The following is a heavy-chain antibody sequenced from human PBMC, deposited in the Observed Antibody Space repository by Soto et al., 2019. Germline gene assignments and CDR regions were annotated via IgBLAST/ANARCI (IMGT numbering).Heavy chain of an antibody. CDR2: INPSGGST. CDR3: ASVRDGYNWRSSGMDV. D-gene: IGHD5-12*01. J-gene: IGHJ6*02. Sequence: QVQLVQSGAEVKKPGASVKVSCKASGYTFTSYYMHWVRQAPGQGLEWMGIINPSGGSTSYAQKFQGRVTMTRDTSTRTVYMELSSLRSEDTAVYYCASVRDGYNWRSSGMDVWGQGTTVTVSS. CDR1: GYTFTSYY. V-gene: IGHV1-46*01.